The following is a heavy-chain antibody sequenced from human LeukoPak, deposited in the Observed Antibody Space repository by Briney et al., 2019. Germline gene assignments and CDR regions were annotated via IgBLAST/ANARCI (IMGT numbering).Heavy chain of an antibody. D-gene: IGHD3-22*01. V-gene: IGHV3-30*02. Sequence: GGSLRLSCVAPGFTFSSYWMTWVRQAPGKGLEWVAFIRFDGNNKYYADSVKGRFTISRDNSKNTLYLQMNSLRAEDTAVYYCAKDGYYHEYYYYYYYMDVWGKGTTVTISS. CDR1: GFTFSSYW. CDR3: AKDGYYHEYYYYYYYMDV. J-gene: IGHJ6*03. CDR2: IRFDGNNK.